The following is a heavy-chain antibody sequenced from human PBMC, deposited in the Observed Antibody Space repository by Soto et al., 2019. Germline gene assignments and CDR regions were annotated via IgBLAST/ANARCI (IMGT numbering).Heavy chain of an antibody. Sequence: PSETLSLTCTVSGGSISTYYWTWIRQSPGKGPEWIGYVYHSGTTNYNPSLESRVTMSLDTSKNQFSLKLSAVTTADTAVYYCATSTKGAPYRGVFDYWSPGTLVTVSS. CDR1: GGSISTYY. CDR3: ATSTKGAPYRGVFDY. D-gene: IGHD2-21*01. J-gene: IGHJ4*02. V-gene: IGHV4-59*03. CDR2: VYHSGTT.